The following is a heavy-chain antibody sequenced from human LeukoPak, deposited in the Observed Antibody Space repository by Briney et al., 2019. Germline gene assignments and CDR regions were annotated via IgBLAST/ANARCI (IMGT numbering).Heavy chain of an antibody. J-gene: IGHJ6*03. CDR2: IYYSGST. V-gene: IGHV4-39*07. Sequence: SETLSLTCTVSGDSITSSNYYWGWIRQPPGKGLEWIGSIYYSGSTYYNPSLKSRVTMSVDTSKNQFSLKLSSVTAADTAVYYCAREYYYGSGSPYYYYYYMDVWGKGTTVTISS. D-gene: IGHD3-10*01. CDR1: GDSITSSNYY. CDR3: AREYYYGSGSPYYYYYYMDV.